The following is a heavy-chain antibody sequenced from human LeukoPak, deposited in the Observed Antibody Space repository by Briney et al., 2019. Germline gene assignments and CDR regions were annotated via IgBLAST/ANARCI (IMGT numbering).Heavy chain of an antibody. V-gene: IGHV4-59*12. Sequence: KPSETLSLTCAVYGGSISSYYWSWIRQPPGKGLEWIGYIYYSGSTNYNPSLKSRVTISVDKSKNQFSLKLSSVTAADTAVYYCARRGYSYGYADYWGQGTLVTVSS. D-gene: IGHD5-18*01. CDR2: IYYSGST. CDR3: ARRGYSYGYADY. J-gene: IGHJ4*02. CDR1: GGSISSYY.